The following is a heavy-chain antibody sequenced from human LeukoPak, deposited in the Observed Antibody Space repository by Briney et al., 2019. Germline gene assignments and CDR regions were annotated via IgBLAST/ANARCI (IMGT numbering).Heavy chain of an antibody. J-gene: IGHJ6*02. D-gene: IGHD1-26*01. Sequence: ASVKVSCKASGYTFTGYYMHWVRQAPGQGLEWMGWINPNSGGTNYAQKFQGRVTMTRDTSISTAYMELSRLRSDDTAVYYCARDMRKATRSVYYYYGMDVWGQGTTVTVSS. CDR3: ARDMRKATRSVYYYYGMDV. CDR2: INPNSGGT. V-gene: IGHV1-2*02. CDR1: GYTFTGYY.